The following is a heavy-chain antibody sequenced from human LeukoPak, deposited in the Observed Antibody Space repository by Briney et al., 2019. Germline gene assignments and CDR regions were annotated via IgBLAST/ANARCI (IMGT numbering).Heavy chain of an antibody. J-gene: IGHJ4*02. CDR2: INPNSGGT. CDR1: GYTFTGYY. D-gene: IGHD1-1*01. CDR3: ARVGPQDWLERQFDF. V-gene: IGHV1-2*02. Sequence: ASVKVSCKASGYTFTGYYMHWVRQAPGQGLEWMGWINPNSGGTNYAQKFQGRATMTRDTSISTAYMELSRLRSDDTAVYFCARVGPQDWLERQFDFWGQGTLVTVSS.